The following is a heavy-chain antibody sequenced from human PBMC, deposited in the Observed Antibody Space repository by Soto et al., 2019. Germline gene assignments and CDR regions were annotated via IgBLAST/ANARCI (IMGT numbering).Heavy chain of an antibody. CDR1: GFTFSAYW. Sequence: EVLLVESGGGLVQPGGSLRLSCAASGFTFSAYWMTWVRQAPGKGLEWVANIKQDGSKKNYVVSVKGRFTISRENAKNAVFLQMNSLRVEDTAVYYCGRDRSTEGDYWGQGSVVSVSS. D-gene: IGHD1-26*01. J-gene: IGHJ4*02. CDR2: IKQDGSKK. V-gene: IGHV3-7*05. CDR3: GRDRSTEGDY.